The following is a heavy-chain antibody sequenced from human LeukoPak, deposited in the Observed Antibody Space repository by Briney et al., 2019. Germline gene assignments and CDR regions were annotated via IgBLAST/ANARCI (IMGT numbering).Heavy chain of an antibody. V-gene: IGHV3-23*01. Sequence: GGSLRLSCAASGFTFSTYATSWARQAPGKGLEWVSSISSSGTTTYYADSVKGRFTISRDNSKNTLYLQMNSLRAEDTAVYYCATARGYFDYWGQGALVTVSS. CDR2: ISSSGTTT. J-gene: IGHJ4*02. D-gene: IGHD2-15*01. CDR1: GFTFSTYA. CDR3: ATARGYFDY.